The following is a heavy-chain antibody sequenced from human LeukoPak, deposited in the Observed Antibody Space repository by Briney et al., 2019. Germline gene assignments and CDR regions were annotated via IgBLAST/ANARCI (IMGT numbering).Heavy chain of an antibody. CDR1: GGSIISYY. J-gene: IGHJ4*02. CDR2: IYYSGST. CDR3: ARHGSTGDTDY. V-gene: IGHV4-59*01. Sequence: PSETLSLTCTVSGGSIISYYWSWIRQPPGKGLGWIGYIYYSGSTNYNPSLKSRVTISVDTSKNQFSLKLSSVTAADTAVYYCARHGSTGDTDYWGQGTLVTVSS. D-gene: IGHD2-8*02.